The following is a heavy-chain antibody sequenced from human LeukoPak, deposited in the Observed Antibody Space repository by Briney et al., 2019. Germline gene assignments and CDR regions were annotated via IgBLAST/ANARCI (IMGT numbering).Heavy chain of an antibody. V-gene: IGHV3-7*01. Sequence: PGGSLRLSWAVSGFTFSNYWMSWVRQAPGKGLEWVANIKQDGTGKYYVDSAKGRFTISRDNAKNSLYLQMDSLRAEDTAVYYYACDKRPYYDMGSGPFDYWGQGTLVTVSS. CDR1: GFTFSNYW. CDR3: ACDKRPYYDMGSGPFDY. CDR2: IKQDGTGK. D-gene: IGHD3-16*01. J-gene: IGHJ4*02.